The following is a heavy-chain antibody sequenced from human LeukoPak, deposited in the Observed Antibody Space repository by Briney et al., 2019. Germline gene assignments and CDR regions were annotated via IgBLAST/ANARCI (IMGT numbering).Heavy chain of an antibody. J-gene: IGHJ6*02. V-gene: IGHV4-34*01. D-gene: IGHD2-2*01. CDR3: ARRSSSYMDV. CDR2: INHSGST. CDR1: GGSFSGYY. Sequence: SETLSLTCAVYGGSFSGYYWSWIRQPPGKGLEWIGEINHSGSTNYNPSLKSRVTISVDTSKNQFSLKLSSVTAADTAVYYCARRSSSYMDVWGQGTTVTVSS.